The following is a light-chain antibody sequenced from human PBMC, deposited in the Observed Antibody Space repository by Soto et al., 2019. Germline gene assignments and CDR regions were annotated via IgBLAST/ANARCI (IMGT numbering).Light chain of an antibody. V-gene: IGKV1-39*01. CDR1: QTIIKY. J-gene: IGKJ2*01. Sequence: DIQMTQSPSSLCTSVGDRVTITCRASQTIIKYLNWYQQKPGKAPKLLISAASTLQSGVPSRFSGSGSGTDFTLTISSLQPEDFATYFCQQSYSTPFTFGQGTKLEIK. CDR3: QQSYSTPFT. CDR2: AAS.